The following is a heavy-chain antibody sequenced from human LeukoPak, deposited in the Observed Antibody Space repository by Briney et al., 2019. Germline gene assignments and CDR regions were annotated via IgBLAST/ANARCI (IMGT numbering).Heavy chain of an antibody. V-gene: IGHV1-8*03. CDR1: GYTFTSYD. J-gene: IGHJ4*02. CDR2: MNPNSGNT. CDR3: ARSPAITMVRGPTYYFDY. Sequence: ASVKVSCKASGYTFTSYDINWVRQATGQGLEWMGWMNPNSGNTGYAQKFQGRVTITGNTSRSTAYMELSSLRSEDTAVYYCARSPAITMVRGPTYYFDYWGQGTLVTVSS. D-gene: IGHD3-10*01.